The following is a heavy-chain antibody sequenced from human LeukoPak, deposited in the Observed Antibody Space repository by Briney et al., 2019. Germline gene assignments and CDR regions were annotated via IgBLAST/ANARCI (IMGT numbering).Heavy chain of an antibody. D-gene: IGHD6-13*01. CDR2: ISGSGAST. Sequence: PGGSLRLSCAASGFTFRSYGMSWVRQAPGKGLEWVSTISGSGASTYYPDSVKGRFTISRDNSKNTLYLQMNSLRAEDTAVYYCAKEIAAAGYNWGQGTLVTVSS. CDR3: AKEIAAAGYN. J-gene: IGHJ4*02. V-gene: IGHV3-23*01. CDR1: GFTFRSYG.